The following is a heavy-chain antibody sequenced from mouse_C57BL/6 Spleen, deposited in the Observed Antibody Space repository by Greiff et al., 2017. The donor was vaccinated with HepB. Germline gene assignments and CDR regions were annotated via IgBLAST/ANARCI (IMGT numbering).Heavy chain of an antibody. CDR2: IDPSDSYT. V-gene: IGHV1-50*01. J-gene: IGHJ4*01. CDR1: GYTFTSYW. D-gene: IGHD1-1*01. CDR3: ARSNYYGSSYGDYAMDY. Sequence: QVQLQQPGAELVKPGASVKLSCKASGYTFTSYWMQWVKQRPGQGLEWIGEIDPSDSYTNYNQKFKGKATLTVDTSSSTAYMQLSSLTSEDSAVYYCARSNYYGSSYGDYAMDYWGQGTSVTVSS.